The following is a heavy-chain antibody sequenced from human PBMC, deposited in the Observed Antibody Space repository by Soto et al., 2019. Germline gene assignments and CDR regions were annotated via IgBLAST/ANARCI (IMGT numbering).Heavy chain of an antibody. CDR3: ARNVGLRYFDWLTDV. V-gene: IGHV1-58*01. Sequence: SVKVSCKASGFTFTSSAGQWVRQARGQRLEWIGWIVVGSGNTNYAQKFQERVTITTDTSTSTAYMELRSLRSDDTAVYYCARNVGLRYFDWLTDVWGQGTTVTVSS. D-gene: IGHD3-9*01. CDR2: IVVGSGNT. J-gene: IGHJ6*02. CDR1: GFTFTSSA.